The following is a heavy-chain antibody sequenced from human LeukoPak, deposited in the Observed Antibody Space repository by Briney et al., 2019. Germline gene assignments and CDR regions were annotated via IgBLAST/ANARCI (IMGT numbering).Heavy chain of an antibody. CDR1: GYSFTDYY. CDR3: ATRSDP. J-gene: IGHJ5*02. CDR2: VVPKDGEA. V-gene: IGHV1-69-2*01. Sequence: ASVTVSCKASGYSFTDYYIHWVQQAPGKGLEWMRRVVPKDGEAKYAERFQGRLTITADTSTDTAYMELRSLRSEDTAVYYCATRSDPWGQGTLVIVSS.